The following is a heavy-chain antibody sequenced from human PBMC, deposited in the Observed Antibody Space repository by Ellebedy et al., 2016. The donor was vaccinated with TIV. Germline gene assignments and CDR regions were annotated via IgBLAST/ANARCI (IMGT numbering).Heavy chain of an antibody. V-gene: IGHV3-11*04. CDR1: GFTFSDYY. D-gene: IGHD3-3*01. Sequence: GESLKISCAASGFTFSDYYMSWIRQAPGKGLEWVSYISSSGSTIYYADSVKGRFTISRDNAKNSLYLQMNSLRAEDTAVYYCARRVVILYYYGMDVWGQGTTVTVSS. CDR2: ISSSGSTI. CDR3: ARRVVILYYYGMDV. J-gene: IGHJ6*02.